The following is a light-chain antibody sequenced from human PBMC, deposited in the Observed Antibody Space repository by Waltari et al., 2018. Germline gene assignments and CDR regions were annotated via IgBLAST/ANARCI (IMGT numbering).Light chain of an antibody. CDR1: QTINNNV. CDR3: HQYYLTPWT. CDR2: RAS. Sequence: EIVLTQSPDTLSLSPGDRATLSCRASQTINNNVLAWYQQKPGQAPKLLIYRASTRESGVPDRFSGSGSGTDFTLTINGLQPEDAAVYFCHQYYLTPWTFGQGTKLEIK. V-gene: IGKV4-1*01. J-gene: IGKJ1*01.